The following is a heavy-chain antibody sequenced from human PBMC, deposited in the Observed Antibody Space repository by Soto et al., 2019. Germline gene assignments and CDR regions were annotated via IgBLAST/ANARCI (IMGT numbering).Heavy chain of an antibody. Sequence: QVQLVQSGGEVKKPGASVKVSCKASGYTFTEYGLSWERQAPGQGLEWLGWISTDDGNTHYAEKVRDRVAMTADPSTSTAYLELRSQRSDDTGMYYCARVTLGAWGQGTMVTV. V-gene: IGHV1-18*01. D-gene: IGHD6-6*01. J-gene: IGHJ3*01. CDR1: GYTFTEYG. CDR2: ISTDDGNT. CDR3: ARVTLGA.